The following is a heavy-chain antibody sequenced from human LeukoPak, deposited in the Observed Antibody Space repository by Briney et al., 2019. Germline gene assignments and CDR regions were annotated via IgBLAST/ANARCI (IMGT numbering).Heavy chain of an antibody. CDR2: IYYSGST. CDR3: ARAGYCSGGSCYRFDP. V-gene: IGHV4-39*07. D-gene: IGHD2-15*01. CDR1: GGSISSSSYY. Sequence: SETLSLTCTVSGGSISSSSYYWGWIRQPPGKGLEWIGSIYYSGSTYYNPSLKSRVTISVDTSKNQFSLKLSSVTAADTAVYYCARAGYCSGGSCYRFDPWGQGTLVTVSS. J-gene: IGHJ5*02.